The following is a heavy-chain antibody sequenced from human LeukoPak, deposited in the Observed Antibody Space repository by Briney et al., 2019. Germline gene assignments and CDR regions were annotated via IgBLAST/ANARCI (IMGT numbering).Heavy chain of an antibody. CDR3: AATSATVTTPGSRWFDP. Sequence: GGSLRLSCAASGFTVSSNYMSWVRQAPGKGLEWVSAISGSGGSTYYADSVKGRFTISRDNSKNTLYLQMNSLRAEDTAVYYCAATSATVTTPGSRWFDPWGQGTLVTVSS. J-gene: IGHJ5*02. CDR2: ISGSGGST. D-gene: IGHD4-17*01. V-gene: IGHV3-23*01. CDR1: GFTVSSNY.